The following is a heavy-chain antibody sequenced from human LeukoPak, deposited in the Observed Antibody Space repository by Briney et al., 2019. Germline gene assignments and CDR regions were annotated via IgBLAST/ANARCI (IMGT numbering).Heavy chain of an antibody. CDR2: IYWNDDK. CDR3: AHRPSDIVVVPAVHGWFDP. V-gene: IGHV2-5*01. Sequence: SGPTLVKPIQTLTLTCTFSGFSLSTGGVGVGWIRQPPGKALEWLALIYWNDDKRYSPSLKSRLTITKDTSKNQVVLTMTNMDPVDTATYYCAHRPSDIVVVPAVHGWFDPWGQGTLVTVSS. D-gene: IGHD2-2*01. J-gene: IGHJ5*02. CDR1: GFSLSTGGVG.